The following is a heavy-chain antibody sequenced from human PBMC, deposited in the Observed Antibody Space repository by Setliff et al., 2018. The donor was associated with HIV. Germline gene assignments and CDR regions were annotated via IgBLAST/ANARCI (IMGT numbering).Heavy chain of an antibody. Sequence: ASVKVSCKASGYSFSCYAIHWVRQAAGQSPEWLGWINAAISHTRYSPKFQDRVTLTTDTSAGTIHMEMRSLRSEDTAVYYCVGGRGGFFDEPFDMWGPGTRVTVSS. CDR3: VGGRGGFFDEPFDM. J-gene: IGHJ3*02. D-gene: IGHD3-16*01. V-gene: IGHV1-3*01. CDR2: INAAISHT. CDR1: GYSFSCYA.